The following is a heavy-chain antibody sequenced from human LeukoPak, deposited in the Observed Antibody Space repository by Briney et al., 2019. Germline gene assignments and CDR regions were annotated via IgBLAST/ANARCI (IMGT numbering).Heavy chain of an antibody. CDR1: GFIFSRNN. Sequence: GGSLRLSCAASGFIFSRNNMNWVRQAPGKGLEWVSYISSSGTTIYYADSVKGRFTISRENAKNSLYFQMNSLRAEDTAVYYCARGYCSGGSCFPFDYWGQGTLVTVSS. CDR3: ARGYCSGGSCFPFDY. CDR2: ISSSGTTI. J-gene: IGHJ4*02. D-gene: IGHD2-15*01. V-gene: IGHV3-48*01.